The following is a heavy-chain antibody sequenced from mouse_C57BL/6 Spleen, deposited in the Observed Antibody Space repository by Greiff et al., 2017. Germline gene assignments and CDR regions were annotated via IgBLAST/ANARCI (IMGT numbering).Heavy chain of an antibody. CDR2: IYPRSGNT. D-gene: IGHD4-1*01. J-gene: IGHJ2*01. V-gene: IGHV1-81*01. CDR3: ARGGGNWDCFDY. CDR1: GYTFTSYG. Sequence: VQLQESGAELARPGASVKLSCKASGYTFTSYGISWVKQRTGQGLEWIGEIYPRSGNTYYNEKFKGKATLTADKSSSTAYMELRSLTSEDSAVYFCARGGGNWDCFDYWGQGTTLTVSS.